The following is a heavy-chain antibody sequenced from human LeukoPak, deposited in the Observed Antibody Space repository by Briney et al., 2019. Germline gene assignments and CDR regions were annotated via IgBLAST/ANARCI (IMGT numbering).Heavy chain of an antibody. V-gene: IGHV4-34*01. CDR3: AIVGATKWDY. Sequence: SETLSLTCAVYGGSFSGYYWSWIRQPPGKGLEWIGEINHSGSTNYNPSLKSRVTISVDTSKNQFSLKLGSVTAADTAVYYCAIVGATKWDYWGQGTLVTVSS. D-gene: IGHD1-26*01. CDR1: GGSFSGYY. J-gene: IGHJ4*02. CDR2: INHSGST.